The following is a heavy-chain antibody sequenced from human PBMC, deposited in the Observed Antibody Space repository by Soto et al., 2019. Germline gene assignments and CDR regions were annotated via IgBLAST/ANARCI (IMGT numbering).Heavy chain of an antibody. CDR3: ARSPRGMIVVVSTGFDS. J-gene: IGHJ4*02. CDR2: IIPAYGAP. CDR1: GGSFDNHV. D-gene: IGHD3-22*01. V-gene: IGHV1-69*01. Sequence: QVQLVQSGSEVKKPGSSMKVSCKASGGSFDNHVFAWVRQAPGQGLEWLGQIIPAYGAPNYAQKFQGRITITADESTSSAHMELSSLTSADTAVYYCARSPRGMIVVVSTGFDSWGQGTRITVAS.